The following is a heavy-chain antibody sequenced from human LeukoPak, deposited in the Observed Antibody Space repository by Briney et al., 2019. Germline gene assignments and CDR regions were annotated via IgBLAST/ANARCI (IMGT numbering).Heavy chain of an antibody. CDR3: ARVIALTYYDFWSGYSYFDY. D-gene: IGHD3-3*01. J-gene: IGHJ4*02. CDR2: INPNSGGT. CDR1: GYTFTGYY. Sequence: ASVKLSCKASGYTFTGYYMHWVRQAPGQGLEWMGWINPNSGGTNYAQKFQGRVTMTRDTSISTAYMELSRPRSDDTAVYYCARVIALTYYDFWSGYSYFDYWGQGTLVTVSS. V-gene: IGHV1-2*02.